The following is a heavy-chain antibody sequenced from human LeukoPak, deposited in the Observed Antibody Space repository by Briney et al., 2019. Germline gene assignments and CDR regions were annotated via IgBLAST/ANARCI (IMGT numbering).Heavy chain of an antibody. V-gene: IGHV5-51*01. CDR3: ARSFDYGDYVDAFDI. CDR1: GYSFTSYW. J-gene: IGHJ3*02. Sequence: GESLKISCKGSGYSFTSYWIGWVRQMPGKGLEWMGIIYPGDSDTRYSPSFQGQVTISADKSISTAYLQWSSLKASDTAMYYCARSFDYGDYVDAFDIWGQGTMVTVSS. CDR2: IYPGDSDT. D-gene: IGHD4-17*01.